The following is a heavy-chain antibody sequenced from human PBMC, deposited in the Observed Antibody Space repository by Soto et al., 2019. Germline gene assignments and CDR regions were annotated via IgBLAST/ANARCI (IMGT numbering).Heavy chain of an antibody. V-gene: IGHV3-30*18. CDR2: ISYDGSNK. J-gene: IGHJ4*02. Sequence: PGGSLRLSCAASGFTFSSYGMHWVRQAPGKGLEWVAVISYDGSNKYYADSVKGRFTISRDNSKNTLYLQMNSLRAEDTAVYYCAKAGVRYDILTGYSPKYYFDYWGQGTLVTVSS. CDR3: AKAGVRYDILTGYSPKYYFDY. CDR1: GFTFSSYG. D-gene: IGHD3-9*01.